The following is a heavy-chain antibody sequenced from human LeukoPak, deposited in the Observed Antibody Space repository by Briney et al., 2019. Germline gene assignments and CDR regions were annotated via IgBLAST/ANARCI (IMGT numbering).Heavy chain of an antibody. D-gene: IGHD3-22*01. CDR3: ARDLDSSGYYLFDC. CDR2: IIPILGIA. J-gene: IGHJ4*02. CDR1: GYTFTSYY. V-gene: IGHV1-69*04. Sequence: GASVKVSCKASGYTFTSYYMHWVRQAPGQGLEWMGRIIPILGIANYAQKFQGRVTITADKSTSTAYMELSSLRSEDTAVYYCARDLDSSGYYLFDCWGQGTLVTVSS.